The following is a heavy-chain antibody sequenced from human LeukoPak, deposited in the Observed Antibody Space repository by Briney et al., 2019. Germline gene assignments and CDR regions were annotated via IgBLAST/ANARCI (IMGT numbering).Heavy chain of an antibody. V-gene: IGHV1-18*01. J-gene: IGHJ3*02. CDR3: ARDLYYYGSGAYFDDTFDI. CDR1: GCSFTSYG. Sequence: GASVKVSCKASGCSFTSYGISWVRQAPGQGLEWMGWISPYNGNTNYAQKLQGRVTMTTDTSTSTAYMDLRSLRSDDTAVYYCARDLYYYGSGAYFDDTFDIWGQGTMVTVSS. CDR2: ISPYNGNT. D-gene: IGHD3-22*01.